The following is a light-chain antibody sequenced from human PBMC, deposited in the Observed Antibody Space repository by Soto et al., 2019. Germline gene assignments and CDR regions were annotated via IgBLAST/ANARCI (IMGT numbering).Light chain of an antibody. CDR1: SSNIGANYD. Sequence: QLVLTQPPSVSGAPGQRVTISCTGSSSNIGANYDVHWYQHLPGTAPKLLIFGNDNRPSGVPDRFSGSKSGTSASLAITGLQAEDEADYYCQSYDSSLTGYYVFGSGTKVTVL. CDR2: GND. V-gene: IGLV1-40*01. J-gene: IGLJ1*01. CDR3: QSYDSSLTGYYV.